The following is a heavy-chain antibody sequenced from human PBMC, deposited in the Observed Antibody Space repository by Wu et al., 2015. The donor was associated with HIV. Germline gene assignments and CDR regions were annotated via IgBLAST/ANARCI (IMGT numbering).Heavy chain of an antibody. CDR3: AXDWQFQVIFGDYYIGH. V-gene: IGHV1-2*02. D-gene: IGHD3-3*01. CDR2: INPDNGDT. Sequence: QVQLVQSETEVKKSGASVKVSCQTSGYTFSAYYIHWVRQAPGRGLEWMGWINPDNGDTKFAQNFSGKIHRDKEHIHQYSQLLLTSTTTERNTATYYCAXDWQFQVIFGDYYIGHLGKTGPRSSSP. CDR1: GYTFSAYY. J-gene: IGHJ6*03.